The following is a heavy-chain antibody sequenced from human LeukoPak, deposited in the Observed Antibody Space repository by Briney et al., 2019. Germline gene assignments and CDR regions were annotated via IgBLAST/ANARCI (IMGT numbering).Heavy chain of an antibody. CDR2: IRYDGSNK. Sequence: PGGSLRLSCAASGFTFSSYGTHWVRQAAGKRLEWVAFIRYDGSNKYYVDSVKGRFTISRDNSKNALYLQMNSLRAEDTAVYYCAKNDYGDYLPGDYWGQGTLVTVSS. CDR3: AKNDYGDYLPGDY. D-gene: IGHD4-17*01. J-gene: IGHJ4*02. CDR1: GFTFSSYG. V-gene: IGHV3-30*02.